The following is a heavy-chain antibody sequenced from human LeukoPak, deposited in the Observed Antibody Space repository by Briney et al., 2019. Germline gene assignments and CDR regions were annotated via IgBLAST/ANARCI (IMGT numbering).Heavy chain of an antibody. CDR1: GYTFTSYY. CDR2: INPSGGST. CDR3: ARSASSGEFDY. J-gene: IGHJ4*02. Sequence: ASVKVSCKASGYTFTSYYIHWVRQAPGQGLEWMGRINPSGGSTSYAQKFQGRVTMTRDTSTSTVYMELSSLRSEDTAVYYCARSASSGEFDYWGQGTLVTVSS. D-gene: IGHD2-15*01. V-gene: IGHV1-46*01.